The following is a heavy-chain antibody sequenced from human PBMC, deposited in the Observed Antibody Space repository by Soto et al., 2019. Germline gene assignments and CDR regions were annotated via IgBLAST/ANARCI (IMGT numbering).Heavy chain of an antibody. V-gene: IGHV3-23*01. CDR1: GFTFSSHA. J-gene: IGHJ5*02. CDR2: MSGSGDHT. Sequence: EVQLLESGGGLVQPGGSLRLSCAASGFTFSSHAMSWVRQAPGKGLEWVSSMSGSGDHTYHADSVKGRFTVPRDNSKNTLYLQMNSLRVEDTAVYYCAKGSYSTYNWFDPWGQGTLVTVSS. D-gene: IGHD4-4*01. CDR3: AKGSYSTYNWFDP.